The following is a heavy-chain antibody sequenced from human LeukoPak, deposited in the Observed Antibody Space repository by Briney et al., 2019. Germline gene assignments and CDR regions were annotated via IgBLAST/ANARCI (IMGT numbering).Heavy chain of an antibody. CDR1: GGSISSYY. CDR2: IYYSGST. V-gene: IGHV4-59*01. J-gene: IGHJ6*03. Sequence: SSETLSLTCTVSGGSISSYYWSWIRQPPGKGLEWIGYIYYSGSTNYNPSLKSRVTISVDTSKNQFSLKLSSVTAADTAVYYCAREARMTTVTGYYYYMDVWGKGTTVTVSS. CDR3: AREARMTTVTGYYYYMDV. D-gene: IGHD4-17*01.